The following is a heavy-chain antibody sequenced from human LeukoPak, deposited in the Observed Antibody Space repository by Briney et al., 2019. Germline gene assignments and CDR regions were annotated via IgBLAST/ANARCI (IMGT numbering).Heavy chain of an antibody. CDR2: ISGSGGST. CDR1: GFTFSTYA. CDR3: AITSIAAAARQGY. Sequence: GGSLRLSCAASGFTFSTYAMSWVRQAPGKGLEWVSAISGSGGSTYYADSVKGRFTISRDNSKNTLFLQMNSLSAEDTAVYYCAITSIAAAARQGYWGQGTLVTVSS. D-gene: IGHD6-13*01. V-gene: IGHV3-23*01. J-gene: IGHJ4*02.